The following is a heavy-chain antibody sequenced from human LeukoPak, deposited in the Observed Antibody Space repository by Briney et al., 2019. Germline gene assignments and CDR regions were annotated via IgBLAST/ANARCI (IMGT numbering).Heavy chain of an antibody. CDR2: IYPGDSDT. CDR1: GYXFTSYW. J-gene: IGHJ4*02. CDR3: ARLAASLYSSGWFDAYFDY. D-gene: IGHD6-19*01. V-gene: IGHV5-51*01. Sequence: GESLKISCKGSGYXFTSYWIGWVRQMPGKGLEWMGIIYPGDSDTRYSPSFQGQVTISADKSISTAYLQWSSLKASDTAMYYCARLAASLYSSGWFDAYFDYWGQGNLVTVSS.